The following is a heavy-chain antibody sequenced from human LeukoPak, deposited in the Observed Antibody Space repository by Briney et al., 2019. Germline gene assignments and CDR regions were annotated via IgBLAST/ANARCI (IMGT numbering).Heavy chain of an antibody. Sequence: PGTSLRLSCAASGFTFSSYAMHWVRQAPGKGLEWVALILYDGSNKYYADSVKGRFTISRDNSKNTLYLQMNSLRVEDAAVYYCARDPRGSPYYFDYWGQGTLVTVSS. V-gene: IGHV3-30-3*01. CDR3: ARDPRGSPYYFDY. D-gene: IGHD1-26*01. CDR1: GFTFSSYA. CDR2: ILYDGSNK. J-gene: IGHJ4*02.